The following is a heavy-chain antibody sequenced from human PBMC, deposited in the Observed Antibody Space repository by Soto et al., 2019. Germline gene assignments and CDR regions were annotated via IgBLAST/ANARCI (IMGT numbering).Heavy chain of an antibody. D-gene: IGHD2-2*01. CDR3: QREPRMPLDY. Sequence: EVQLLESGGGLEQPGNSLRLSCAASGFTFAHFGMSWIRQVPGKGLECVSMISPTGDATYYADAVKDRFTISRDNSDNTLHLQMDSLRADDTAVFYCQREPRMPLDYWGQGALVTFSS. CDR1: GFTFAHFG. V-gene: IGHV3-23*01. CDR2: ISPTGDAT. J-gene: IGHJ4*02.